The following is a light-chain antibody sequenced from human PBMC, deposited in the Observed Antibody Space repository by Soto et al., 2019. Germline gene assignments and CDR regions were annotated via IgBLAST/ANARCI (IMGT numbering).Light chain of an antibody. Sequence: QSALTQPRSVSGSPGQSVTISCTGTSSDVGGYNYVSWYQQHPGKAPKLMIYDVSKRPSGVPDRFSGSKSGNTASLTISGLQAEDAADYYCSSYAGRYTYVFGTGTKLTVL. V-gene: IGLV2-11*01. CDR2: DVS. CDR3: SSYAGRYTYV. J-gene: IGLJ1*01. CDR1: SSDVGGYNY.